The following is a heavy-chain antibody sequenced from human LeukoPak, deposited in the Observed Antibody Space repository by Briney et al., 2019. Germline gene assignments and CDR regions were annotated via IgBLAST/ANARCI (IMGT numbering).Heavy chain of an antibody. CDR1: GGSFSGYY. V-gene: IGHV4-34*01. CDR3: ARFVEMATITSGDDAFDI. CDR2: INHSGST. J-gene: IGHJ3*02. Sequence: SETLSLTCAVYGGSFSGYYWSWIRKPPGKGMEWIGEINHSGSTNYNPSLKSRVTISVDTSKNQFSLKLSSVTAADTAVYYCARFVEMATITSGDDAFDIWGQGTMVTVSS. D-gene: IGHD5-24*01.